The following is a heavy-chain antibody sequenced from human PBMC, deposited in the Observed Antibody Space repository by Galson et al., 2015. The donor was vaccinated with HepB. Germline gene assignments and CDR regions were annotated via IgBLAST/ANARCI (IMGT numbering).Heavy chain of an antibody. CDR1: GGTFSSYA. D-gene: IGHD4-23*01. J-gene: IGHJ4*02. V-gene: IGHV1-69*13. Sequence: SVKVSCKASGGTFSSYAISWVRQAPGQGLEWMGGIIPIFGTANYAQKFQGRVTITADESTSTAYMELSSLRSEDTAVYYCGRDYLGYGGLDYWGRGTLVTVSS. CDR3: GRDYLGYGGLDY. CDR2: IIPIFGTA.